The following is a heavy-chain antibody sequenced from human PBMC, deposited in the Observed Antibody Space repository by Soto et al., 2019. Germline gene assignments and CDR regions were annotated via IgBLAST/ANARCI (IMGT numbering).Heavy chain of an antibody. J-gene: IGHJ4*02. CDR3: ASVVESTGLLHY. CDR1: GYTFTSYD. D-gene: IGHD2-21*01. CDR2: MNPNSGNT. V-gene: IGHV1-8*01. Sequence: ASVKVSCKASGYTFTSYDINWVRQATGQGLEWMGWMNPNSGNTGYAQKFQGRVTITADESTSTAYMELSSLRSEDTAVYYCASVVESTGLLHYWGQGTLVTVSS.